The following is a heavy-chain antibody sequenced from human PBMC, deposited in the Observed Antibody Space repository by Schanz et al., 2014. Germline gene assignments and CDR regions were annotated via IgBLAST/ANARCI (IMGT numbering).Heavy chain of an antibody. D-gene: IGHD2-21*01. V-gene: IGHV3-64*07. CDR1: GFSFSSYA. CDR3: ARKSLVSAHYDS. J-gene: IGHJ4*02. Sequence: EVQLLESGGGLVQPGGSLRLSCEASGFSFSSYAMSWVRQAPGKGLEYVSAISHDGYSTYYADSVKGRFTISRDNSKNTLYLQMGSLRAEDVAVYYCARKSLVSAHYDSWGQGTLVTVSS. CDR2: ISHDGYST.